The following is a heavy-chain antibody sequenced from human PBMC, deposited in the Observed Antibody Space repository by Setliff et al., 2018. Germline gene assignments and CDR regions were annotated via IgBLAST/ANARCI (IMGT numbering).Heavy chain of an antibody. Sequence: SVKVSCKASGGTFSTYAISWVRQVPGQGLEWMGGIISMFGTTNYAQKFQGRVTITTDKSTSTAYMELSSLRAEDTAVYYCAKSGQTSPYYYYYLDVWGKGTTVTVSS. V-gene: IGHV1-69*05. CDR1: GGTFSTYA. CDR3: AKSGQTSPYYYYYLDV. CDR2: IISMFGTT. D-gene: IGHD6-25*01. J-gene: IGHJ6*03.